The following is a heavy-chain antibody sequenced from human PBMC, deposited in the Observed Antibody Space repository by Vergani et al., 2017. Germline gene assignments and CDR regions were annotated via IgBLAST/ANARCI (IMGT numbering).Heavy chain of an antibody. Sequence: EVQLVESGGGLAPPGGSLRLSCAASGFTFSNYWMSWVRQAPGKGLEWLANIKQDGSEQYYVDSVKGRFTIFRDNAEKSVYLQMNSLRADEDAAVYFCVRTAGHRVTTCPMFDHWGQGTLVIVSS. CDR3: VRTAGHRVTTCPMFDH. J-gene: IGHJ4*02. D-gene: IGHD4-17*01. V-gene: IGHV3-7*01. CDR2: IKQDGSEQ. CDR1: GFTFSNYW.